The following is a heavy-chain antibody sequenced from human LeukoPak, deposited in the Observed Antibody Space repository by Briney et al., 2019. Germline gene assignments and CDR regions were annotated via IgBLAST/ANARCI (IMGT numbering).Heavy chain of an antibody. V-gene: IGHV4-34*01. J-gene: IGHJ3*02. D-gene: IGHD3-10*01. CDR3: ARLWRVPDAFDI. Sequence: SETLSLTCAVYGGSFSGYYWSWIRQPPGKGLEWIGEINHSGSTNYNPSLKSRVTISVDTSKNQFSLKLSSVTAADTAVYYCARLWRVPDAFDIWGQGTMVTVSS. CDR1: GGSFSGYY. CDR2: INHSGST.